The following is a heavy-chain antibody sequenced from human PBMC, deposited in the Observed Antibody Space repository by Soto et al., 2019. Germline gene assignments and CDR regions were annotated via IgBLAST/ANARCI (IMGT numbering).Heavy chain of an antibody. CDR3: ARAYDRDPGYFDY. D-gene: IGHD3-22*01. CDR1: GGSISSGGYY. V-gene: IGHV4-31*03. Sequence: SETLSLTCTVSGGSISSGGYYWSWIRQHPGKGLEWIGYIYYSGSTYYNPSLKSRVTISVDTSKNQFSLKLSSVTAADTAVYYCARAYDRDPGYFDYWGQGTLVTVSS. CDR2: IYYSGST. J-gene: IGHJ4*02.